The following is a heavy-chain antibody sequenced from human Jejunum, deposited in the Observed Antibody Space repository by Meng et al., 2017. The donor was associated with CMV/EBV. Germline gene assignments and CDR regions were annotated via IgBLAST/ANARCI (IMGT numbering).Heavy chain of an antibody. CDR3: TRDPFSYYHYYYGVDV. Sequence: DYAMSWVRHAPGKGLDGVGFITSTAYGGTTEYAASVKGRFTISRDDSKRIAYLQMNSLKTEDTGVYYCTRDPFSYYHYYYGVDVWGQGTTVTVSS. CDR1: DYA. J-gene: IGHJ6*02. CDR2: ITSTAYGGTT. V-gene: IGHV3-49*04. D-gene: IGHD3-16*01.